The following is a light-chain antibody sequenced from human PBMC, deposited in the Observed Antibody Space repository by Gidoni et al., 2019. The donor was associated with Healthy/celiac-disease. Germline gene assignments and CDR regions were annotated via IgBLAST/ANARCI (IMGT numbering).Light chain of an antibody. V-gene: IGLV2-23*01. CDR2: DGS. CDR3: CSYAGSTTFVV. CDR1: SSDVGSYNL. J-gene: IGLJ2*01. Sequence: QSALTQPASVSGSPGQSIPISCTGTSSDVGSYNLVSWYQQHPGNAPKVMIYDGSTRPSGVSNRFSGSKSGNTASLTISGLQAEDEADYYCCSYAGSTTFVVFGGGTKLTVL.